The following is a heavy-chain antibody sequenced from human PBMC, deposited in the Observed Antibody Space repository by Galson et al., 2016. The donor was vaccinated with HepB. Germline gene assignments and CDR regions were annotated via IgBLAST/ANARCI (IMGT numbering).Heavy chain of an antibody. D-gene: IGHD4-17*01. CDR3: ARDLVYPGDYGKYYYYGMDV. J-gene: IGHJ6*02. V-gene: IGHV3-48*03. Sequence: SLRLSCAASGFTFSSFEMNWVRQAPGKGLEWLSYISSSGTTIYYADSVKGRFTISRDNARNSLYLQMNSLRVEDTAAYYCARDLVYPGDYGKYYYYGMDVWGQGTTVTVSS. CDR2: ISSSGTTI. CDR1: GFTFSSFE.